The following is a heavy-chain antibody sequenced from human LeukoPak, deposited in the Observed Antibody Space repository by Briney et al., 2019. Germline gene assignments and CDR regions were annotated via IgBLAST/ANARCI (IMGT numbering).Heavy chain of an antibody. CDR1: GGSISNYY. Sequence: SETLSLTCTVSGGSISNYYWTWIRQPAGKGLEWLGRIYTSGSTNYNPSLKSRVTMSVDTSKNQFSLKLSSVTAADTAVYYCARGDYDILTTTPYYYYYMDVWGKGTTVTISS. D-gene: IGHD3-9*01. J-gene: IGHJ6*03. V-gene: IGHV4-4*07. CDR3: ARGDYDILTTTPYYYYYMDV. CDR2: IYTSGST.